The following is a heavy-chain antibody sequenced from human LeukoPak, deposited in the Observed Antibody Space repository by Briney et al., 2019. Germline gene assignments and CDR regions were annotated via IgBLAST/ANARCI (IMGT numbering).Heavy chain of an antibody. V-gene: IGHV3-23*01. CDR3: AKDARRYSGWYFFDH. CDR2: ISDSGGIT. J-gene: IGHJ4*02. CDR1: GFSFSNLA. D-gene: IGHD6-19*01. Sequence: GGSLRLSCVASGFSFSNLAMSWVRPAPGNGLEWVSVISDSGGITYYADSVRGRFTISRDNSRNTLYLQMNSLRVDDTAVYYCAKDARRYSGWYFFDHWGQGTLVTVSS.